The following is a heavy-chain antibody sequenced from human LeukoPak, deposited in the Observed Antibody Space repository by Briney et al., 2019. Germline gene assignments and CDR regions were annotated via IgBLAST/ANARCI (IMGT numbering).Heavy chain of an antibody. Sequence: PSETLSLTCTVSGGSISSSSYYWGWIRQPPGKGLEWIGSIYYSGSTYYNPSLKSRVTISVDTSKNQFSLKLSSVTAADTAVYYCASQPDDSSGYYALGYYYGMDVWGQGTTVTVSS. D-gene: IGHD3-22*01. CDR3: ASQPDDSSGYYALGYYYGMDV. CDR1: GGSISSSSYY. V-gene: IGHV4-39*01. CDR2: IYYSGST. J-gene: IGHJ6*02.